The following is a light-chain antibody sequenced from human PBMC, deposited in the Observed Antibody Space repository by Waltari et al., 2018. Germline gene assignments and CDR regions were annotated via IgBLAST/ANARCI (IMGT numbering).Light chain of an antibody. J-gene: IGKJ2*03. CDR2: KAS. Sequence: DIQMTQSPSTLSASVGDTITITCRASQINSNYLACYQQKPGKAPKLLIYKASSSGSGVPSRFSGSGSGTEFTLTISSLQPDDFATYYCQQYNTYSSFGQGTKLEIK. CDR3: QQYNTYSS. V-gene: IGKV1-5*03. CDR1: QINSNY.